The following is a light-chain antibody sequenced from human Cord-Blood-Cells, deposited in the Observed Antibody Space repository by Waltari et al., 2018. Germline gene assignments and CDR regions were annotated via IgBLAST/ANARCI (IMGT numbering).Light chain of an antibody. CDR3: QQRSNWPPFT. CDR1: QSVSSY. CDR2: DAS. V-gene: IGKV3-11*01. J-gene: IGKJ3*01. Sequence: EIVFTQSPATLSLSPGERATLSCRASQSVSSYLACYQQKPGQAPRLLIYDASNRATGIPARFSGSGSGTDFTLTISSLEPEDFAVDYCQQRSNWPPFTFGPGTKVDIK.